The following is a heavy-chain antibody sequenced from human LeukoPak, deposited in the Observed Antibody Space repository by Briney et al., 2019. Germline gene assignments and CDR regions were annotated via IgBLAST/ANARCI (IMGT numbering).Heavy chain of an antibody. CDR2: IYYSGST. D-gene: IGHD3-22*01. V-gene: IGHV4-59*01. CDR1: SGSISTYY. J-gene: IGHJ4*02. CDR3: ARYDSSGYYGY. Sequence: TSETLSLTCTVSSGSISTYYWSWIRQPPGKGLDWIGYIYYSGSTTYNPSLKSRVTISIDTSKNQFSLKLNSVTAADTAVYYCARYDSSGYYGYWGQGTLVTVSS.